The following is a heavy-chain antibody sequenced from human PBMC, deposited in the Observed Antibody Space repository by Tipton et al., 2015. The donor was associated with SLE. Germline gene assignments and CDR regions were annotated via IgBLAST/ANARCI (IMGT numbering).Heavy chain of an antibody. CDR2: IYTSGST. V-gene: IGHV4-4*09. J-gene: IGHJ3*02. Sequence: TLSLTCAVYGGSFSGYYWSWIRQPPGKGLEWIGYIYTSGSTNYNPSLKSRVTISVDTSKNQFSLKLSSVTAADTAVYYCVRAGDTDAFDIWGQGTMVTVSS. CDR3: VRAGDTDAFDI. D-gene: IGHD5-18*01. CDR1: GGSFSGYY.